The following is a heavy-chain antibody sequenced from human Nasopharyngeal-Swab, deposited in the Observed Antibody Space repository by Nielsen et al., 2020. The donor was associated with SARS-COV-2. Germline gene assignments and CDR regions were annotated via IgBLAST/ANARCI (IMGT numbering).Heavy chain of an antibody. Sequence: GVLKISCAASGFTFSSYTMNWARQAPGKGLEWVSSISPTSDYIYYAESVKGRFTISRDNAKNSLFLQMNSLRAEETAIYYCVRGSYGHYDSWGQGALITVSS. J-gene: IGHJ5*01. CDR2: ISPTSDYI. V-gene: IGHV3-21*06. CDR1: GFTFSSYT. CDR3: VRGSYGHYDS. D-gene: IGHD4-17*01.